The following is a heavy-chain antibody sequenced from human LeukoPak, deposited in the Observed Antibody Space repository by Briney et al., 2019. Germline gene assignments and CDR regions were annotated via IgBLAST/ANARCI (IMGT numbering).Heavy chain of an antibody. V-gene: IGHV6-1*01. CDR2: TYYRSKWYN. J-gene: IGHJ6*04. Sequence: SQTLSLTCAISGDSVSSNSAAWNWIRQSPSRGLEWLGRTYYRSKWYNDYAVSVKSRITINPDTSKNQFSLQLNSVTPEDTAVYYCARLPTQASSCYYYYGMDVWGKGTTVTVSS. CDR1: GDSVSSNSAA. CDR3: ARLPTQASSCYYYYGMDV. D-gene: IGHD2-15*01.